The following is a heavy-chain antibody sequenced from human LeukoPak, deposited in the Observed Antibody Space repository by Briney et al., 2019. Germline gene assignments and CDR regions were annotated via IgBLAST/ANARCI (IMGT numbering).Heavy chain of an antibody. CDR1: GGSISGYY. V-gene: IGHV4-4*07. J-gene: IGHJ4*02. D-gene: IGHD2-8*01. CDR3: SRLAPYPGVWASDY. CDR2: IYSSGST. Sequence: SETLSLTCNVSGGSISGYYWSWIRQPAGKGLQWIGRIYSSGSTNYNPSLKSRVTMSVDTSKNQFSLRLSSVTAADTAVYYCSRLAPYPGVWASDYWGQGTLVTVSS.